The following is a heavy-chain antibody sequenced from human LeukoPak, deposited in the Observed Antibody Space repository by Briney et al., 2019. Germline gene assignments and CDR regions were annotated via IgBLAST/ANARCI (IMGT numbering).Heavy chain of an antibody. J-gene: IGHJ4*02. Sequence: PGGPLRLSCAASGFTFSSYWMSWVRQAPGKGLEWVANIKQDGSEKYYVDSVKGRFTISRDNAKNSLYLQMNSLRAEDTAVFYCARVRLGYCSSTNCPIYFDYWGQGTLVTVSS. V-gene: IGHV3-7*03. D-gene: IGHD2-2*01. CDR1: GFTFSSYW. CDR2: IKQDGSEK. CDR3: ARVRLGYCSSTNCPIYFDY.